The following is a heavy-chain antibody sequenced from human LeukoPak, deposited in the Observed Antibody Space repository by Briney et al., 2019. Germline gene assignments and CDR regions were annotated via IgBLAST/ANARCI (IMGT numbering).Heavy chain of an antibody. J-gene: IGHJ4*02. D-gene: IGHD4-17*01. V-gene: IGHV3-7*01. Sequence: GGSLRLSCAASGFTFRSNRMSWVRQAPGKGLEWVAKINQDGSQTKYVDSVKGRFTISRDNAKNSLHLQMNSLRADDTAVYYCAKYNDYDFDYWGQGTLVTVSP. CDR2: INQDGSQT. CDR1: GFTFRSNR. CDR3: AKYNDYDFDY.